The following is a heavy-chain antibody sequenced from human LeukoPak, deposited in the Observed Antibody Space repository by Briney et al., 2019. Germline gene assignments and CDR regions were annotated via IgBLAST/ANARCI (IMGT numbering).Heavy chain of an antibody. J-gene: IGHJ4*02. CDR3: ASGFSSSPYFDY. D-gene: IGHD6-6*01. Sequence: GGSLRLSCAASGFTFSSYSMNWVRQAPGKGLEWVSFITGSSSYIYYTDSVKGRFTISRDNAKNSLFLQMNSLRDEDTAVYYCASGFSSSPYFDYWGQGTLVTVSS. CDR2: ITGSSSYI. V-gene: IGHV3-21*01. CDR1: GFTFSSYS.